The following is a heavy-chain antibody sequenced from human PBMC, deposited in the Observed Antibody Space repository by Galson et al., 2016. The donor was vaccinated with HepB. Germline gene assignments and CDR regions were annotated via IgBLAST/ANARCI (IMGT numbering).Heavy chain of an antibody. D-gene: IGHD3-10*01. J-gene: IGHJ6*02. CDR1: GVSISSHNW. Sequence: SETLSLTCTISGVSISSHNWWSWVRQPPGKGLEWIGEIYHSGGTNYSPSLKSRVTISIDKSKNQFSLRLSPVTAADTAEYYCARGVSLVRGATDNYYGMDVWGQGTTVTVSS. CDR3: ARGVSLVRGATDNYYGMDV. CDR2: IYHSGGT. V-gene: IGHV4-4*02.